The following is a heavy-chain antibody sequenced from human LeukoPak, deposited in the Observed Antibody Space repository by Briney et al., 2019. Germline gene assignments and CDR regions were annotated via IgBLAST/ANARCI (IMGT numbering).Heavy chain of an antibody. D-gene: IGHD5-12*01. CDR1: GFPFSGYW. CDR2: IDDDGTGT. V-gene: IGHV3-74*01. J-gene: IGHJ5*02. CDR3: ARSASGYDS. Sequence: GGSLRLSCAASGFPFSGYWMHWVRQAPGKGLVWVSRIDDDGTGTTYADSGKGRFTISRDNAENTLYLQMNSLRVEDTAVYYCARSASGYDSWGQGTLVTVSS.